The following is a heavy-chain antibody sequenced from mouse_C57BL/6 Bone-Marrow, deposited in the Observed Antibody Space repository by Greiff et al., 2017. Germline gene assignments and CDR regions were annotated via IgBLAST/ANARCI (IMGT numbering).Heavy chain of an antibody. V-gene: IGHV1-64*01. D-gene: IGHD2-3*01. CDR2: IHPNSGST. CDR3: ARHTSYDGYSYAMDY. J-gene: IGHJ4*01. Sequence: QVHVKQPGAELVKPGASVKLSCKASGYTFTSYWMHWVKQRPGQGLEWIGMIHPNSGSTNYNEKFKSKDTLTVDKSSSTAYMQLSSLTSEDSAVYYCARHTSYDGYSYAMDYWGQGTSVTVSS. CDR1: GYTFTSYW.